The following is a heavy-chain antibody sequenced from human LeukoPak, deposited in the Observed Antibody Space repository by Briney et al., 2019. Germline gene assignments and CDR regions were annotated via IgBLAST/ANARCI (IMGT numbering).Heavy chain of an antibody. J-gene: IGHJ4*02. CDR2: IYYSGST. CDR1: GGSISSGGYY. Sequence: SETLSLTCTVSGGSISSGGYYWSWIRQHPGKGLEWIGYIYYSGSTYYNPSLKSRVTISVDTSKNQFSLKLSSVTAADTAVYYCAREALAYDILTGYSTFDYWGQGTLVTVSS. D-gene: IGHD3-9*01. V-gene: IGHV4-31*03. CDR3: AREALAYDILTGYSTFDY.